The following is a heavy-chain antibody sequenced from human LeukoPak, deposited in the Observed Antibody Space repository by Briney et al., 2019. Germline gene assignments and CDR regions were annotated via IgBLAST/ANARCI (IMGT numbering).Heavy chain of an antibody. J-gene: IGHJ3*02. CDR2: IYYSGST. CDR3: ARHHYDILTGYDDDAFDI. V-gene: IGHV4-59*08. Sequence: PSETLSLTCTVSGGSISSYYWSWIRQSPGKGLEWIGYIYYSGSTNYNPSLKSRVTISVDTSKNQFSLKLSSVTAADTAVYYCARHHYDILTGYDDDAFDIWGQGTMVTVSS. CDR1: GGSISSYY. D-gene: IGHD3-9*01.